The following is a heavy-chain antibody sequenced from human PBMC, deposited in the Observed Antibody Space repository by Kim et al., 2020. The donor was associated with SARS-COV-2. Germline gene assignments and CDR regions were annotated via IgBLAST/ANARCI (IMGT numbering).Heavy chain of an antibody. CDR1: GFTFSSYA. J-gene: IGHJ4*02. D-gene: IGHD2-2*01. CDR3: ARDHCSSTSCEFDY. CDR2: ISYDGSNK. Sequence: GGSLRLSCAASGFTFSSYAMHWVRQAPGKGLEWVAVISYDGSNKYYADSVKGRFTISRDNSKNTLYLQMNSLRAEDTAVYYCARDHCSSTSCEFDYWGQG. V-gene: IGHV3-30-3*01.